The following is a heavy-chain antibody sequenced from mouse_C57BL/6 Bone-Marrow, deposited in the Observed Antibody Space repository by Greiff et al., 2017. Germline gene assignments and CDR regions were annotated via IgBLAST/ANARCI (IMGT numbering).Heavy chain of an antibody. V-gene: IGHV1-39*01. CDR1: GYSFTDYN. CDR2: INPNYGST. D-gene: IGHD1-1*01. Sequence: VQLLQSGPELVKPGASVKISCKASGYSFTDYNMNWVKQSNGKSLEWIGVINPNYGSTSYNQKFKGKATLTVDQSSSTAYMQLNSLTSEDTAVYYGARNPTTVVNFDYWGQGTTLTVSS. CDR3: ARNPTTVVNFDY. J-gene: IGHJ2*01.